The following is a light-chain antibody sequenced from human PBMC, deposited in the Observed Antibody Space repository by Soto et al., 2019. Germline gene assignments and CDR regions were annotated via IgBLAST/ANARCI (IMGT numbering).Light chain of an antibody. J-gene: IGKJ1*01. CDR3: QQYNNWPPWT. CDR2: GAS. CDR1: QSVSSN. Sequence: EIVMTQSPATLSVSPGERATLSCRASQSVSSNLTRYQQKPGQAHRLLIYGASTRATGIPARFRGSGSVTEFTLTISSLQSEDFAVYYCQQYNNWPPWTFGQGTKVEIK. V-gene: IGKV3-15*01.